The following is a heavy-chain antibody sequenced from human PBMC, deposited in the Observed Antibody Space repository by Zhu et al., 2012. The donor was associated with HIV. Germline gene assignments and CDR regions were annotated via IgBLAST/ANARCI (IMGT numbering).Heavy chain of an antibody. D-gene: IGHD6-19*01. CDR3: ARQKGQWLWSFDM. CDR1: GDSISRGDYH. V-gene: IGHV4-39*01. Sequence: QVQLQESGPGLAKPSGTLSLTCTVSGDSISRGDYHWAWIRQSPGKGLEWIASVFQTGSTHYNPSLESRVTISVDTSRNQFSLELRSVTAADTAVYYRARQKGQWLWSFDMWGQGTMVTVSS. J-gene: IGHJ3*02. CDR2: VFQTGST.